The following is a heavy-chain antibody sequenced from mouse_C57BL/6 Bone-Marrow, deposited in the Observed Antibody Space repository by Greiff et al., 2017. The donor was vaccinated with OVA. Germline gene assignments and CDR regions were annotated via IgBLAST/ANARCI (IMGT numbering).Heavy chain of an antibody. CDR1: GYTFTSYW. Sequence: VQLQQPGAELVKPGASVKLSCKASGYTFTSYWMHWVKQRPGQGLEWIGMIHPNSGSTNYNEKFKSKATLTVDKSSSTAYMQLSSLTSEDSAVYYCARSGYGSSPKDYYFDYWGQGTTLTVSS. D-gene: IGHD1-1*01. V-gene: IGHV1-64*01. CDR3: ARSGYGSSPKDYYFDY. J-gene: IGHJ2*01. CDR2: IHPNSGST.